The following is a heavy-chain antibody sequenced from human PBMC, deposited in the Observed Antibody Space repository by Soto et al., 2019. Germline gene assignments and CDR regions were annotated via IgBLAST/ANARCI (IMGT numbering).Heavy chain of an antibody. D-gene: IGHD3-22*01. Sequence: QPGGSLRLSCAVSGFTFSSYAMTWVRQAPGKGLEWVSAISSASGSTYYADSVKGRFTISRDNSKNTLYLQMNRLKAEDTAVYHCARDHVADYFDTGGYYGGGLDCWGQGTLVTVSS. CDR2: ISSASGST. V-gene: IGHV3-23*01. CDR1: GFTFSSYA. J-gene: IGHJ4*02. CDR3: ARDHVADYFDTGGYYGGGLDC.